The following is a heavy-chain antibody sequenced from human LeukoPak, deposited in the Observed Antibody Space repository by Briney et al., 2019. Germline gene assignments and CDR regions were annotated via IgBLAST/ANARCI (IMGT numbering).Heavy chain of an antibody. Sequence: GESLKISCKGSGYSFTSYWIGWVRQMPGKGLEWMGIIYPGDSDTRYSPSFQGQVTISADKSISTAYLQWSSLKASDTAMYYCARGDCSGGSCYSGFDYWGQGTLVTVSS. CDR1: GYSFTSYW. V-gene: IGHV5-51*01. CDR2: IYPGDSDT. D-gene: IGHD2-15*01. J-gene: IGHJ4*02. CDR3: ARGDCSGGSCYSGFDY.